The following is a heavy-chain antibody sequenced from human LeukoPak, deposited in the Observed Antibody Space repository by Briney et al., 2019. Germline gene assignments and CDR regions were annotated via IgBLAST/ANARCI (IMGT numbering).Heavy chain of an antibody. Sequence: ASVKVSCKASGYTFTGYYMHWVRQAPGQGLEWRGWINPNSGGTNYAQKFQGRVTMTRDTSISTAYMELSRLRSDDTAVYYCARTAPIAAAGTGWFDPWGQGTLVTLSS. CDR2: INPNSGGT. CDR1: GYTFTGYY. V-gene: IGHV1-2*02. CDR3: ARTAPIAAAGTGWFDP. J-gene: IGHJ5*02. D-gene: IGHD6-13*01.